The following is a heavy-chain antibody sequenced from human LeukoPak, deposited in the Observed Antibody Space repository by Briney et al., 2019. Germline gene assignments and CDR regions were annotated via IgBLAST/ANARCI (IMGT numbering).Heavy chain of an antibody. Sequence: GGSLRLSCAASGFTFSSYAMPWVRQAPGKGLEWVAVISYDGSNKYYADSVKGRFTISRDNSKNTLYLQMNSLRAEDTAVYYCARDLSERYSTDYWGQGTLVTVSS. CDR1: GFTFSSYA. CDR3: ARDLSERYSTDY. CDR2: ISYDGSNK. J-gene: IGHJ4*02. D-gene: IGHD1-26*01. V-gene: IGHV3-30-3*01.